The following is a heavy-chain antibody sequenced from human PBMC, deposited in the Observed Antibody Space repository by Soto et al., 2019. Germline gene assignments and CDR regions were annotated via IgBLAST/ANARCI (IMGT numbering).Heavy chain of an antibody. CDR2: IYYSGST. V-gene: IGHV4-59*01. D-gene: IGHD3-3*01. J-gene: IGHJ6*02. CDR3: AKATYYYFRGRYFYGMDV. CDR1: GGSISSYY. Sequence: PSETLSLTCTVAGGSISSYYWSWIRQPPGKGLEWIGYIYYSGSTNYNPSLKSRVTISVDTSKNQFSLKLSSVTAADTAVYYCAKATYYYFRGRYFYGMDVWGQGTTVTVSS.